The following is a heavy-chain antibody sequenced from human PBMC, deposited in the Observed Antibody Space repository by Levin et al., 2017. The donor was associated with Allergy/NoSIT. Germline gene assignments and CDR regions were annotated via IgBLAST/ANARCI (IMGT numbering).Heavy chain of an antibody. CDR2: ISYDGSNK. Sequence: GGSLRLSCAASGFTFSSYGMHWVRQAPGKGLEWVAVISYDGSNKYYADSVKGRFTISRDNSKNTLYLQMNSLRAEDTAVYYCAKNVRLAYCGGDCYSDAFDIWGQGTMVTVSS. CDR1: GFTFSSYG. J-gene: IGHJ3*02. V-gene: IGHV3-30*18. CDR3: AKNVRLAYCGGDCYSDAFDI. D-gene: IGHD2-21*02.